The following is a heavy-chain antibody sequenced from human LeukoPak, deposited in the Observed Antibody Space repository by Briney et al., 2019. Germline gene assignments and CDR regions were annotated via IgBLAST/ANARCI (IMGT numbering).Heavy chain of an antibody. V-gene: IGHV4-39*01. CDR2: IYYSGST. Sequence: PSETLSLTCTVSGGSISSSSYYWGWIRQPPGKGLEWIGSIYYSGSTYYNPSLKSRVTISVDTSKNQFSLKLSSVTAADTAVYYCARHGYDFWSGYYPFDYWGQGTLVTVSS. J-gene: IGHJ4*02. CDR1: GGSISSSSYY. D-gene: IGHD3-3*01. CDR3: ARHGYDFWSGYYPFDY.